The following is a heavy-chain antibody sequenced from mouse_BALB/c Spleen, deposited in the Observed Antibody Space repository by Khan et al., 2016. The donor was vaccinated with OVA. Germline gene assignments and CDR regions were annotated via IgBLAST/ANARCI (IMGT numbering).Heavy chain of an antibody. Sequence: EVELVESGGGIVQPGGSLKRSCAVSRFTISSYGMSSVRQPPDKRLELVATIDSNGGSTDYPASVKRRFTISGDNAKNALYLQMRSLKAEDTAMYYCERGAIWGQGTTLTVSS. CDR1: RFTISSYG. CDR3: ERGAI. V-gene: IGHV5-6-3*01. J-gene: IGHJ2*01. D-gene: IGHD2-12*01. CDR2: IDSNGGST.